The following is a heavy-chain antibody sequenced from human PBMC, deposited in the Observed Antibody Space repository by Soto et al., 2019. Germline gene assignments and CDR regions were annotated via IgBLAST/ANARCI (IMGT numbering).Heavy chain of an antibody. CDR3: AREIYGDFGFDY. V-gene: IGHV3-30-3*01. J-gene: IGHJ4*02. CDR1: GFTFSAYA. D-gene: IGHD4-17*01. Sequence: QVQLVESGGGVVQPGRSLRLSCAASGFTFSAYAMHWVRQAPGKGLEWVAVMSYDGSNYYYADSVKGRFTISRDNYKNTLFLQMNSLTAEDTAVYYCAREIYGDFGFDYWGQGTLVTVSS. CDR2: MSYDGSNY.